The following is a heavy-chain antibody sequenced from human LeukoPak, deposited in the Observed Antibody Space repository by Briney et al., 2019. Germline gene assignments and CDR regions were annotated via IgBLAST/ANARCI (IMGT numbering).Heavy chain of an antibody. CDR2: ISYDGHNT. Sequence: GGSLRLSCAASGFIFSNYPMHWVRQAPDKGLEWVSLISYDGHNTYYADSVKGRFTISRDNAKNTLYLQMKSLRAEDTAVYYCARDRVAVAEDPYYYYYYGMDVWGQGTTVTVSS. D-gene: IGHD6-19*01. CDR3: ARDRVAVAEDPYYYYYYGMDV. J-gene: IGHJ6*02. CDR1: GFIFSNYP. V-gene: IGHV3-30-3*01.